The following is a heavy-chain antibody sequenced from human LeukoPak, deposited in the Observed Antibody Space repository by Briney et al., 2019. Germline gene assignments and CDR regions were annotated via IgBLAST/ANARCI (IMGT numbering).Heavy chain of an antibody. D-gene: IGHD3-3*01. Sequence: KSSETLSLTCAVSGYSISSGYYWGWIRQPPGKGLEWIGNIYHNRNTYYSPSLKSRVSISDDLSKNQFSLRLTSVTAADTAVYYCASFSQAPQYYYYYYMDVWGKGTTVTVSS. CDR1: GYSISSGYY. CDR2: IYHNRNT. CDR3: ASFSQAPQYYYYYYMDV. V-gene: IGHV4-38-2*01. J-gene: IGHJ6*03.